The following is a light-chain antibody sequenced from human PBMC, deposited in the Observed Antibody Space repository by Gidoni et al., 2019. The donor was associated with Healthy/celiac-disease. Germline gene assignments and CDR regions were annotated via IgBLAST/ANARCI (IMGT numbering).Light chain of an antibody. J-gene: IGKJ4*01. CDR1: QSVSSY. Sequence: LSPGERVTLPCRASQSVSSYLAWYQQKPGQAPRLLIYDASNRATGIPARFSGSGSGTDFTLTISSLEPEDFAVYYCQQRSNWPPLTFGGGTKVEIK. V-gene: IGKV3-11*01. CDR2: DAS. CDR3: QQRSNWPPLT.